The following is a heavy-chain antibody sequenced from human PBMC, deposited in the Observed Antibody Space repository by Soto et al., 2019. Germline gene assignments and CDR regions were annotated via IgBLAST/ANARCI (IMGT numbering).Heavy chain of an antibody. J-gene: IGHJ6*02. CDR3: ARVGSYFYGMDV. V-gene: IGHV1-3*01. CDR1: GDSFISYA. Sequence: ASVKVSCKVSGDSFISYAISWVRQAPGQGLECMGWINSGNGNTKYSQKFQGRVTITRDTSASTAYMELSSLRSEDTAVYYCARVGSYFYGMDVWGQGTTVTVSS. CDR2: INSGNGNT. D-gene: IGHD1-26*01.